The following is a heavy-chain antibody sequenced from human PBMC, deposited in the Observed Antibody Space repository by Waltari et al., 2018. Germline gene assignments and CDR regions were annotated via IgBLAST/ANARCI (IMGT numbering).Heavy chain of an antibody. CDR1: GYSFTSYW. CDR2: TSPSHLKT. V-gene: IGHV5-51*03. D-gene: IGHD6-13*01. Sequence: EVQLVQSGAEVKKPGESLKISCKGSGYSFTSYWIGWVRQMPGKGLEWTGITSPSHLKTSNSPSFQGQVTTSADTSISPAYLQWSSLKASDTAMYYCARTTNQGSSWYDYWGQGTLVTVSS. CDR3: ARTTNQGSSWYDY. J-gene: IGHJ4*02.